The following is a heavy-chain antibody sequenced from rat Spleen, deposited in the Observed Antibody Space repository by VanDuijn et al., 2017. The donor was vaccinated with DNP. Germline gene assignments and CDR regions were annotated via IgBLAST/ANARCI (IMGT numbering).Heavy chain of an antibody. CDR2: ISYEGSST. V-gene: IGHV5-19*01. CDR3: ASLWTLAY. J-gene: IGHJ2*01. D-gene: IGHD1-3*01. Sequence: EVQLVESGGGLVQPGRSLKLSCAASGFTFSNYGMHWIRQAPTKGLEWVASISYEGSSTYYRDSVKGRFTISRDNAKNTLYLQMDSLRSEDTATYYCASLWTLAYWGQGVMVTVSS. CDR1: GFTFSNYG.